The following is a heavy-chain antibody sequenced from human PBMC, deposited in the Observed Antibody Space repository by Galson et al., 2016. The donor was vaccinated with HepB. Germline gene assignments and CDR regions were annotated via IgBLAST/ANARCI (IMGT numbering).Heavy chain of an antibody. J-gene: IGHJ2*01. CDR3: ARTPKYRNTPVNMIIVGGYFDL. CDR1: GYTFTSYG. V-gene: IGHV1-18*01. CDR2: ISAYNGDT. Sequence: SVKVSCKASGYTFTSYGFSWVRQAPGQGLEWMGWISAYNGDTNYAQKFQGRVIMTTDTSTDTAYMELRSLRSDDTAVYYCARTPKYRNTPVNMIIVGGYFDLWGRGTLVTVSS. D-gene: IGHD3-22*01.